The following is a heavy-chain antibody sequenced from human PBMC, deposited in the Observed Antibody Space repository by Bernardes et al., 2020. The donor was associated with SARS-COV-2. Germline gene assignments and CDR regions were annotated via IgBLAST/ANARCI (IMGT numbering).Heavy chain of an antibody. CDR1: GGSISSYY. CDR2: IYYSGST. J-gene: IGHJ6*02. Sequence: SETLSLTCTVSGGSISSYYLNWIRQPPGKGLEWIGYIYYSGSTNYNPSLKSRVTISVDTSKNQFSLKLSSVTAEDTALYYCATLPTREDYYYGMDVWGQGTTVTVSS. V-gene: IGHV4-59*01. CDR3: ATLPTREDYYYGMDV.